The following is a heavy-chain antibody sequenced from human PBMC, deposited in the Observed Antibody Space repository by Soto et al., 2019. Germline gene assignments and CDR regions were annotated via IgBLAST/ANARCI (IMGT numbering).Heavy chain of an antibody. Sequence: GGSLRLSCTISGFTFSTYAMSWVRQAPGKGLEWVSAISGNGGTTYYADSVKGRFTISRDNSNNTMYLLMNSLRAEDTALYYCAKVRGGNWYGWGSWGQGTLVTVSS. D-gene: IGHD3-10*01. CDR3: AKVRGGNWYGWGS. J-gene: IGHJ5*02. V-gene: IGHV3-23*01. CDR2: ISGNGGTT. CDR1: GFTFSTYA.